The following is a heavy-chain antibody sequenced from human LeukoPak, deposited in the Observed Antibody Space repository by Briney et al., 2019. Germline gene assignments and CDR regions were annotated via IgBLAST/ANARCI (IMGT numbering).Heavy chain of an antibody. CDR1: GFTFSSYS. J-gene: IGHJ4*02. CDR2: ISSSSSYI. D-gene: IGHD4-11*01. V-gene: IGHV3-21*01. CDR3: ATRTVTTLGIDY. Sequence: PGGSLRLSCAASGFTFSSYSMNWVRQAPGKGLEWVSSISSSSSYIYYADSVKGRFTISRDNAKNSLYLQMNSLRAEDTAVYYCATRTVTTLGIDYWGQGTLVTVSS.